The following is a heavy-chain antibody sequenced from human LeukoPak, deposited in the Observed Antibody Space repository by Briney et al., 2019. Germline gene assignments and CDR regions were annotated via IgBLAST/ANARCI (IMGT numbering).Heavy chain of an antibody. J-gene: IGHJ6*02. CDR3: ARAIPYYYYGMAV. CDR2: IKQSGNEK. V-gene: IGHV3-7*01. CDR1: GFTFSSYG. Sequence: PGRSLRLSCAASGFTFSSYGMHWVRQGPGKGLEWVASIKQSGNEKNYVDSVKGRFTISRDNAKNTLYLQMNSLSAEDTAVYYCARAIPYYYYGMAVWGQGTTVTVSS. D-gene: IGHD2-2*02.